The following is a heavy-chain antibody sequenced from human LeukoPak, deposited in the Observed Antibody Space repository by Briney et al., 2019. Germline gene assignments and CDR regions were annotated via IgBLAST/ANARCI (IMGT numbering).Heavy chain of an antibody. J-gene: IGHJ3*02. Sequence: SETLSLTCAVYGGSFSGYYWSWIRQPPGKGLEWIGEINHSGSTNYNPPLKSRVTISVDTSKNQFSLKLSSVTAADTAVYYCARLHLSSSWPRGAFDIWGQGTMVTVSS. CDR3: ARLHLSSSWPRGAFDI. D-gene: IGHD6-13*01. V-gene: IGHV4-34*01. CDR2: INHSGST. CDR1: GGSFSGYY.